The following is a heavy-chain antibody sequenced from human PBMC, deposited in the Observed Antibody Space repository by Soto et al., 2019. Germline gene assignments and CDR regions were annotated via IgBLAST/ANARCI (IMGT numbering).Heavy chain of an antibody. Sequence: EVQLLESGGGLVQPGGSLRLSCAASGFTFSSYAMSWVRQAPGKGLEWVSAISGSGGSTYYADSVKGRFTISRDNSKNTLYLQMNSLRAEDTAVYYCAKDRPELRYFDWSSGKDAFDIWGQGTMVTVSS. CDR1: GFTFSSYA. J-gene: IGHJ3*02. V-gene: IGHV3-23*01. CDR2: ISGSGGST. D-gene: IGHD3-9*01. CDR3: AKDRPELRYFDWSSGKDAFDI.